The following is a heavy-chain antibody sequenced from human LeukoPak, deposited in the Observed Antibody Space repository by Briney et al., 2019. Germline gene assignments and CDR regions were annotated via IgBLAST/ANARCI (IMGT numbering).Heavy chain of an antibody. CDR1: GFTFSSYA. D-gene: IGHD6-19*01. V-gene: IGHV3-23*01. CDR3: AKDQVSGWYGLDY. Sequence: GGSLRLSCAASGFTFSSYAMSWVRQAPGKGLEWVSAISGSGGSTYYADSVEGRFTISRDNSKNTLYLQMNSLRAEDTAVYYCAKDQVSGWYGLDYWGQGTLVTVSS. J-gene: IGHJ4*02. CDR2: ISGSGGST.